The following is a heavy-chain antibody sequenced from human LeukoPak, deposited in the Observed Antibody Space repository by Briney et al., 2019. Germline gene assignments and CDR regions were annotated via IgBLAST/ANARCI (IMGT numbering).Heavy chain of an antibody. V-gene: IGHV3-33*01. D-gene: IGHD5-18*01. CDR2: IWFDGSNT. CDR1: GFIFSSYA. Sequence: GGSLRLSCAASGFIFSSYAMHWVRQAPGKGPEWLAIIWFDGSNTYYAESVEGRFTISRDNSKNTLYLQMNSLRAEDTAVYSCARGLGYSYGYGIDYWGQGTLVIASS. J-gene: IGHJ4*02. CDR3: ARGLGYSYGYGIDY.